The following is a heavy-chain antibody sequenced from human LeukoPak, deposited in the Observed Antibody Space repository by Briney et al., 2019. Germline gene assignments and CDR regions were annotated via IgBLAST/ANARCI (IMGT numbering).Heavy chain of an antibody. CDR2: ISSSGTTI. CDR3: ARRYCSSTSCLIDY. Sequence: GGSLRLSCAASGFTFSSYSMNWVRQAPGNGLEWVSYISSSGTTIYYADSVKGRFTISRDNAKNSLYLQMNSLRAEDTAVYYCARRYCSSTSCLIDYWGQGTLVTVSS. V-gene: IGHV3-48*04. D-gene: IGHD2-2*01. CDR1: GFTFSSYS. J-gene: IGHJ4*02.